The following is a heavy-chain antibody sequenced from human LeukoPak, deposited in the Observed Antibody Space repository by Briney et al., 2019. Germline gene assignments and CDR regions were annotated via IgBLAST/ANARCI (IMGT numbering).Heavy chain of an antibody. Sequence: GGSLRLSCAASGFTFSSYAMSWVRQAPGKGLEWVSAISGSGGSTYYADSVKGRFTISRDNSKNTLYLQMNSLRAEGTAVYYCAKGGYSYGSIYFDYWGQGTLVTVSS. V-gene: IGHV3-23*01. CDR2: ISGSGGST. J-gene: IGHJ4*02. D-gene: IGHD5-18*01. CDR3: AKGGYSYGSIYFDY. CDR1: GFTFSSYA.